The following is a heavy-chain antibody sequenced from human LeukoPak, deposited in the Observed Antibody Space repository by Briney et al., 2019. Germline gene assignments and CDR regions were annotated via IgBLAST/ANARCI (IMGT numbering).Heavy chain of an antibody. CDR3: ARRGSGSYRDYFDY. J-gene: IGHJ4*02. V-gene: IGHV1-18*01. CDR1: GYTFTSYG. CDR2: ISAYNGNT. D-gene: IGHD1-26*01. Sequence: GASVKVSCKASGYTFTSYGISWVRQAPGQGLEGMGWISAYNGNTNYARKLQGRVTMTTDTSTSTAYMELRSLRSDDTAVYYCARRGSGSYRDYFDYWGQGTLVTVSS.